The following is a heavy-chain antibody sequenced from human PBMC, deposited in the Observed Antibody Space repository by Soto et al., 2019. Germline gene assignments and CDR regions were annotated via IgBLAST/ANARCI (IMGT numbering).Heavy chain of an antibody. J-gene: IGHJ6*02. CDR3: ARGLRTGNYGMDD. V-gene: IGHV1-69*01. Sequence: QEQLLQSGAEVRKPGSSVKVSCKASGGPFNNYAVSWMRQAPGQGLEWMGGIIPMFETVNYAQRVQGRVTIAADESTSTAYMELTSLTSADAAIYFCARGLRTGNYGMDDWGQGTTVTVSS. D-gene: IGHD2-15*01. CDR2: IIPMFETV. CDR1: GGPFNNYA.